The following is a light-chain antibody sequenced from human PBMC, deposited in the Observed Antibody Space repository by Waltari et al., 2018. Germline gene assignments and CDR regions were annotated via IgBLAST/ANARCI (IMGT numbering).Light chain of an antibody. V-gene: IGKV1-39*01. CDR3: QQSYSTPRT. CDR1: QSISTY. CDR2: AAS. Sequence: DIQMTQSPSSLSTSVGDRVTITCRASQSISTYLNWYQQKPGKAPKLLIYAASSLQSWVPSRFSGSGSGTDFTLTISSLQPEDFVTYYCQQSYSTPRTFGQGTRLEIK. J-gene: IGKJ2*01.